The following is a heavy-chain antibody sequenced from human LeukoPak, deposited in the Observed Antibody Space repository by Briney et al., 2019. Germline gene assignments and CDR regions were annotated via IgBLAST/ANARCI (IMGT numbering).Heavy chain of an antibody. D-gene: IGHD1-26*01. CDR1: GDSINSSDYY. J-gene: IGHJ4*02. CDR2: IYYSGST. CDR3: ARHGNWEPFDY. V-gene: IGHV4-39*01. Sequence: SETLSLTCTVSGDSINSSDYYWAWMRQPPGEGLEWIGTIYYSGSTYYKSSLKSRLTISVDSSKNQFSLKMISVTAADTGVYYCARHGNWEPFDYWGQGALVTVSS.